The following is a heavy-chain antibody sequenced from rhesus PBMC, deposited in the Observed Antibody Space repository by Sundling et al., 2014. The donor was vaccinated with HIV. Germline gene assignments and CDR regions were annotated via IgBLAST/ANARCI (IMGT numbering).Heavy chain of an antibody. CDR1: SGSISGYY. J-gene: IGHJ6*01. D-gene: IGHD5-42*01. CDR3: ARTPGGHNSINYGLDS. V-gene: IGHV4-165*01. Sequence: QVHLQESGPGLVKPSETLSLTCAVSSGSISGYYWSWIRQAPGKGLEWIGFIFGSSGKTNYNPSLQSRVTLSVDTSKNKFSLKLTSVTAADTAVYYCARTPGGHNSINYGLDSWGQGVVVTVSS. CDR2: IFGSSGKT.